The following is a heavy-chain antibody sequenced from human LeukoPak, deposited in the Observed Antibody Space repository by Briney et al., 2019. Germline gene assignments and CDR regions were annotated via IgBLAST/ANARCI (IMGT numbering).Heavy chain of an antibody. V-gene: IGHV4-34*01. J-gene: IGHJ4*02. CDR2: INHSGST. D-gene: IGHD2-15*01. Sequence: KASETLSLTCAVYGGSFSGYYWSWIRQPPGKGLEWIGEINHSGSTNYNPSLKSRVTISVDTSKNQFSLKLSSVTAADTAVYYCASVYCSGGSCPFDYWGQGTLVTVSS. CDR3: ASVYCSGGSCPFDY. CDR1: GGSFSGYY.